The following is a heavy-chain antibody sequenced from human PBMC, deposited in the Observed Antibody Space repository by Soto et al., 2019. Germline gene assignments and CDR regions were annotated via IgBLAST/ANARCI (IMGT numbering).Heavy chain of an antibody. CDR2: IGSKANNYAI. V-gene: IGHV3-73*02. J-gene: IGHJ4*02. CDR3: TSHERGPGENYGEYYFDY. D-gene: IGHD1-7*01. CDR1: GFSLSGSD. Sequence: EVHLVESGGGLVQPGGSLKLSCAASGFSLSGSDLHWVRQTSGKGLEWVGRIGSKANNYAIGYAASLKGRFTISRDDSANTAYLQMNSLKTEDTAVYYCTSHERGPGENYGEYYFDYWGQGTLVTVSS.